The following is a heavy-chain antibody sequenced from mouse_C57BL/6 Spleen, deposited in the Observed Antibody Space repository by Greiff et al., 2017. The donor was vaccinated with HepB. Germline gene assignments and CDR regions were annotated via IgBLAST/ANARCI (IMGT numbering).Heavy chain of an antibody. CDR3: ARSGVCFTGWYFDV. J-gene: IGHJ1*03. CDR1: GYTFTSYG. CDR2: IYPRSGNT. V-gene: IGHV1-81*01. Sequence: QVQLQQSGAELARPGASVKLSCKASGYTFTSYGISWVKQRTGQGLEWIGEIYPRSGNTYYNEKFKGKATLTADKTSSTAYMELRSLTSEDSAVYFSARSGVCFTGWYFDVWGTGTTVTVSS. D-gene: IGHD1-1*01.